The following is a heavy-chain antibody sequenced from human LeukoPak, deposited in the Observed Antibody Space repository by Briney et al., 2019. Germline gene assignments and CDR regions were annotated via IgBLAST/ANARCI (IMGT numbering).Heavy chain of an antibody. J-gene: IGHJ3*02. V-gene: IGHV3-43*02. CDR1: GFTFDDYA. CDR3: AKVRGSSGYRAFDT. CDR2: ISGDGGST. Sequence: GGSLRLSCAASGFTFDDYAMHWVRQAPGKGLEWVSLISGDGGSTYYADSVKGRFTISRDNSKNSLYLQMNSLRTEDTALYYCAKVRGSSGYRAFDTWGQGTMVTVSS. D-gene: IGHD3-22*01.